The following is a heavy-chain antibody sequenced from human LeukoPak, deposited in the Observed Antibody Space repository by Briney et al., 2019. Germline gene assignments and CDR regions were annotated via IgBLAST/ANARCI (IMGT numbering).Heavy chain of an antibody. Sequence: GGSLRLSCAASGFIFSSYPMSWVRQAPGKGLEWVSAISGTAENTYYADSVKGRFSISRDNSRSMVHLQMNSLRPEDTAVYYCANQRGGFWGQGTLVTVSS. V-gene: IGHV3-23*01. CDR1: GFIFSSYP. CDR2: ISGTAENT. D-gene: IGHD3-10*01. CDR3: ANQRGGF. J-gene: IGHJ4*02.